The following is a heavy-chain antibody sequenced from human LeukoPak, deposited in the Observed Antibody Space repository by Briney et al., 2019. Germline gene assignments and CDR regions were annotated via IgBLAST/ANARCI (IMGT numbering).Heavy chain of an antibody. CDR1: GYTFTRYG. CDR2: ISAYNGNT. V-gene: IGHV1-18*01. Sequence: ASVKLSCKAFGYTFTRYGISWVRQSPGQRLEWMGWISAYNGNTNYAQKHQGRVTMTTDTSTSTAYMELRSLRSDDTAEYYCARDTRSYDYYGSGSYYNLDHWGQGTLVTVSS. CDR3: ARDTRSYDYYGSGSYYNLDH. J-gene: IGHJ4*02. D-gene: IGHD3-10*01.